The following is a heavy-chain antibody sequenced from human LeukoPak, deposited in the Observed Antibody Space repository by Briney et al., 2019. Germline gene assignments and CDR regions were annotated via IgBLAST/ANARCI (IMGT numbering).Heavy chain of an antibody. CDR1: GYTFTSYG. V-gene: IGHV1-2*02. Sequence: ASVKVSCKASGYTFTSYGISWVRQAPGQGLEWMGWINPNSGGTNYAQKFQGRVTMTRDTSISTAYMELSRLRSDDTAVYYCARAVRQQLVSYYYYYGMDVWGQGTTVTVSS. CDR2: INPNSGGT. D-gene: IGHD6-13*01. J-gene: IGHJ6*02. CDR3: ARAVRQQLVSYYYYYGMDV.